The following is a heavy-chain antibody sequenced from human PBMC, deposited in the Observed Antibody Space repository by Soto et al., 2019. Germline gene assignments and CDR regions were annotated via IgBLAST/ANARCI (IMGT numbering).Heavy chain of an antibody. CDR1: GFICSSYD. CDR2: ILVGGST. D-gene: IGHD1-1*01. Sequence: GWSLRLSCAVSGFICSSYDMSWVRQAPGKGLEWVSTILVGGSTHYEDSVKGRFTISRDTSKNTVYLQMNSLTAGDTAFYYCAKATATSGGAFEIYGQGTMVTVSS. V-gene: IGHV3-23*01. CDR3: AKATATSGGAFEI. J-gene: IGHJ3*02.